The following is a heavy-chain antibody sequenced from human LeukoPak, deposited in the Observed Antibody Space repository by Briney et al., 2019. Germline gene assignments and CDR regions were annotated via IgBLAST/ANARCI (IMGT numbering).Heavy chain of an antibody. V-gene: IGHV4-4*02. D-gene: IGHD3-10*01. CDR1: GGSISSSNW. CDR3: AKVPRNYYGSGTPDY. CDR2: IYHSGST. J-gene: IGHJ4*02. Sequence: SETLSLTCAVSGGSISSSNWWSWVRQPPGKGLEWIGEIYHSGSTNYNPSLKSRVTISVDKSKNQFSLNLSSVTAEDTAVYYCAKVPRNYYGSGTPDYWGQGTLVTVSS.